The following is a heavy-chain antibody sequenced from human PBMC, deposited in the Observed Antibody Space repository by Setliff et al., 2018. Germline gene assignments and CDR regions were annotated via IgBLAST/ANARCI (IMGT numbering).Heavy chain of an antibody. CDR1: GFSFSSYA. J-gene: IGHJ4*02. CDR3: AKQVVVYVYDGIFGYFDF. Sequence: GGSLRLSCAASGFSFSSYAMSWVRQAPGKGLEWVSTIIGGGISTYYADPVQGRVTISRDNHKNTLHLQMTSLRAEDTAVYYCAKQVVVYVYDGIFGYFDFWGQGTLVTVSS. D-gene: IGHD2-8*02. CDR2: IIGGGIST. V-gene: IGHV3-23*01.